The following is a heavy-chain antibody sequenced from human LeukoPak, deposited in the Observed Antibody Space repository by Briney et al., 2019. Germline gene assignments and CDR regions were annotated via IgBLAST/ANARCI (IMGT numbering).Heavy chain of an antibody. CDR3: ARVPITTVRDRRVPILRRKYGMDV. Sequence: PSETLSLTCTVSGGSISSGGYYWSWIRQHPGKGLEWIGYIYYSGSTYYNPSLKSRVTISVDTSKNQFSLKLSSVTAADTAVYYCARVPITTVRDRRVPILRRKYGMDVWGQGTTVTVSS. CDR2: IYYSGST. CDR1: GGSISSGGYY. V-gene: IGHV4-31*03. J-gene: IGHJ6*02. D-gene: IGHD3-10*01.